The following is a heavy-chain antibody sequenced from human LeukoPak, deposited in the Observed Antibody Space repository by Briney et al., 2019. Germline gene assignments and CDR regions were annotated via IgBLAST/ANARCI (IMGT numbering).Heavy chain of an antibody. CDR1: GYPFSGYY. CDR2: INPNSGGT. CDR3: ATGVTD. D-gene: IGHD5-18*01. J-gene: IGHJ4*02. V-gene: IGHV1-2*02. Sequence: GASVKVSCKAPGYPFSGYYMHWVRQAPGQGLEWMGWINPNSGGTKYAQKFQGSVTMTRDTSISTAYMELSRLRSDDTAVYYCATGVTDWGQGTLVTVSS.